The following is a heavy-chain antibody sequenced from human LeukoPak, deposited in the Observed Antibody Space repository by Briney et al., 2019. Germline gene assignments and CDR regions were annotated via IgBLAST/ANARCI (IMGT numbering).Heavy chain of an antibody. CDR1: GGSISSSSYY. Sequence: SETLSHTCTVSGGSISSSSYYWGWIRQPPGKGLEWIGSIYYSGSTYYNPSLKSRVTISVDTSKNQFSLKLSSVTAADTAVYYCAGHFRRLWFDPWGQGTLVTVSS. J-gene: IGHJ5*02. CDR3: AGHFRRLWFDP. CDR2: IYYSGST. V-gene: IGHV4-39*01.